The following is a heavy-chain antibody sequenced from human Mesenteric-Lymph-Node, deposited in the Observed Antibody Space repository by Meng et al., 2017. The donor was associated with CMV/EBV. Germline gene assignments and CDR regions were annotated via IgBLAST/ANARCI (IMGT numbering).Heavy chain of an antibody. Sequence: GESLKISCAASRFTFSSYAMTWVRQAPGKGLEWVSAISGSGGSTYYADSVKGRFTISRDNSKNTLYLQMNSLRAEDTAVYYCAKRQGLWGVLGYWGQGTLVTVSS. CDR2: ISGSGGST. J-gene: IGHJ4*02. D-gene: IGHD3-10*01. V-gene: IGHV3-23*01. CDR3: AKRQGLWGVLGY. CDR1: RFTFSSYA.